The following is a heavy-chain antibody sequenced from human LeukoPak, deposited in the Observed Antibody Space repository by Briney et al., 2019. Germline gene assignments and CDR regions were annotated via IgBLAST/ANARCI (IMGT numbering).Heavy chain of an antibody. V-gene: IGHV4-59*12. CDR3: ARDPAGTTGGWFDP. J-gene: IGHJ5*02. CDR2: VYYTGRT. Sequence: PSETLSLTCIVSGGSIGSYYWSWVRQTPGKGLEWIGYVYYTGRTNYNPSLKGRVTIFVDTSKNQFSLKLSSVTAADTAVYYCARDPAGTTGGWFDPWGQGTLVTVSS. CDR1: GGSIGSYY. D-gene: IGHD1-1*01.